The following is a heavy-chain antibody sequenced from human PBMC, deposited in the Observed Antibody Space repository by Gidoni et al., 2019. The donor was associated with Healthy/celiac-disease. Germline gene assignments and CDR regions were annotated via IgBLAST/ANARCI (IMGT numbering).Heavy chain of an antibody. V-gene: IGHV3-43*01. CDR1: GLTFDDYT. J-gene: IGHJ4*02. D-gene: IGHD6-6*01. CDR2: ISWDGGST. CDR3: AKDRRSSSSPGYFDY. Sequence: EVQLVESGGVVVQPGGSLRLSCAASGLTFDDYTMHWVRQAPGKGLEWVSLISWDGGSTYYADSVKGRFTISRDNSKNSLYLQMNSLRTEDTALYYCAKDRRSSSSPGYFDYWGQGTLVTVSS.